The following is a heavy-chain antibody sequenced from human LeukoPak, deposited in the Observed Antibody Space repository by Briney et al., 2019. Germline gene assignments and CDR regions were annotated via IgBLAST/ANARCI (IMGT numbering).Heavy chain of an antibody. CDR1: GVSISTDY. CDR2: IHYSGST. CDR3: ARGVTMVSGPANWFDP. J-gene: IGHJ5*02. D-gene: IGHD3-10*01. Sequence: SETLSLTCTVSGVSISTDYWTWVRQSPGKGLEWIGYIHYSGSTSYNPSLKSRVTMSVDTSKNQFSLKLSSVTAADTAVYYCARGVTMVSGPANWFDPWGQGTLVTVSS. V-gene: IGHV4-59*12.